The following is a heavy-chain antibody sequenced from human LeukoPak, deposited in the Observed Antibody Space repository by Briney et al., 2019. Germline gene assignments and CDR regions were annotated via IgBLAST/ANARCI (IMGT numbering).Heavy chain of an antibody. CDR3: ARETSPYYDSSGYYYQNWFDP. J-gene: IGHJ5*02. Sequence: PSETLSLTCTVSGGSISSGDYYWSWIRQPPGKGLEWIGYIYYSGSTYYNPSLKSRVTISVDTSKNQFSLKLSSVTAADTAVYYCARETSPYYDSSGYYYQNWFDPWGQGTLVTVSS. CDR2: IYYSGST. CDR1: GGSISSGDYY. D-gene: IGHD3-22*01. V-gene: IGHV4-30-4*01.